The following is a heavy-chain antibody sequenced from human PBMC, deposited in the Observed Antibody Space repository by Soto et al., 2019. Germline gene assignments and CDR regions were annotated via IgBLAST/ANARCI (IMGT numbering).Heavy chain of an antibody. V-gene: IGHV4-59*01. Sequence: SETLSLTCSVSGDSIISYYWSWIRQPPGKGLEWIGYIYYSGSTNYNPSLKSRVTISVDTSKNQFSLKLSSVTAADTAVYYCARVRVWDYYDSSGYVDYWGQGTLVTVSS. CDR1: GDSIISYY. CDR3: ARVRVWDYYDSSGYVDY. J-gene: IGHJ4*02. D-gene: IGHD3-22*01. CDR2: IYYSGST.